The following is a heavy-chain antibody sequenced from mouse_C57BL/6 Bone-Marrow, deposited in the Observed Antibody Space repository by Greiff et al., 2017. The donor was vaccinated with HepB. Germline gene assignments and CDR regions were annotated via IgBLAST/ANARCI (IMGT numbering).Heavy chain of an antibody. Sequence: EVKLMESGGGLVKPGGSLKLSCAASGFTFSSYAMSWVRQTPEKRLEWVATISDGGSYTYYPDNVKGRFTISRDNAKNNLYLQMSHLKSEDTAMYYCARDRAYGSKGNLAYWGQGTLVTVSA. V-gene: IGHV5-4*01. CDR2: ISDGGSYT. CDR1: GFTFSSYA. CDR3: ARDRAYGSKGNLAY. D-gene: IGHD1-1*01. J-gene: IGHJ3*01.